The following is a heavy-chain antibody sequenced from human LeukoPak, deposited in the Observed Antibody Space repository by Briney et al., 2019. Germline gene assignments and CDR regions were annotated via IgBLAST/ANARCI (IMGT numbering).Heavy chain of an antibody. D-gene: IGHD3-10*01. CDR3: ARLITMVRGVRTRVYYFDY. CDR1: SGSISSSSYY. Sequence: SETLSLTCTVSSGSISSSSYYWGWIRQPPGKGLEWIGSIYYSGSTYYNPSLKSRVTISVDTSKNQFSLKLSSVTAADTAVYYCARLITMVRGVRTRVYYFDYWGQGTLVTVSS. V-gene: IGHV4-39*01. J-gene: IGHJ4*02. CDR2: IYYSGST.